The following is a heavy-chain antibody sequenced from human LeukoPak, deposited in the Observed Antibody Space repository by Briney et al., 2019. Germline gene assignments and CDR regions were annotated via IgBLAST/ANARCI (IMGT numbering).Heavy chain of an antibody. CDR3: ARGSGSFSGGFDY. V-gene: IGHV3-33*01. D-gene: IGHD1-26*01. CDR2: IWSDGSNK. Sequence: GRSLRLSCAASGFTFSSYGMHWVRQTPGKGLGWVAIIWSDGSNKYYADSVKGRFTISRDNSKNTLYLQMNSLRAEDTAVYYCARGSGSFSGGFDYWGQGILVTVSS. CDR1: GFTFSSYG. J-gene: IGHJ4*02.